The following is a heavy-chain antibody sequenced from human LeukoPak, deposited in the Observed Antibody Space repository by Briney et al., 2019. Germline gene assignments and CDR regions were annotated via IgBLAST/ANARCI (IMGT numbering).Heavy chain of an antibody. D-gene: IGHD3-16*01. CDR3: ARDWGRTNWFDP. J-gene: IGHJ5*02. CDR2: INPNSGGT. Sequence: GASVKVSCKASGYTFTGYYMHWVRQAPGQGLEWMGWINPNSGGTNYAQKFQGRVTMTRDTSISTAYMVLSRLRSDDTAVYYCARDWGRTNWFDPWGQGTLVTVSS. CDR1: GYTFTGYY. V-gene: IGHV1-2*02.